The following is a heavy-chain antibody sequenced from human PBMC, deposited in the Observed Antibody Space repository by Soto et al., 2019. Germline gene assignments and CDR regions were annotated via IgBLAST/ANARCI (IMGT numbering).Heavy chain of an antibody. J-gene: IGHJ4*02. CDR1: GFSLGTGGLG. CDR3: AHVDQYCSGDDCYPIPFDY. Sequence: SGPTLVNPTQALTLTCAFSGFSLGTGGLGVGWIRQPPGKALEWLALIYWDDDKRYSPSLKSRLTITKDTSKNQVVLTMTNMDPVDTATYYCAHVDQYCSGDDCYPIPFDYWGQGTLVTVSS. CDR2: IYWDDDK. V-gene: IGHV2-5*02. D-gene: IGHD2-15*01.